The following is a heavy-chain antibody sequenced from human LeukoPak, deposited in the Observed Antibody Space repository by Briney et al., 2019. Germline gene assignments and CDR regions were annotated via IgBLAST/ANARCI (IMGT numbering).Heavy chain of an antibody. CDR3: ARDGEDFDY. CDR1: GFTFSTYS. Sequence: PGGSLRLSCAASGFTFSTYSMYWVRQAPGKGLEWVSYISSSSSTIYYADSVKGRFTISRDNAKNSLYLQMNSLRAEDTAVYYCARDGEDFDYWGQGTLVTVSS. D-gene: IGHD3-10*01. J-gene: IGHJ4*02. CDR2: ISSSSSTI. V-gene: IGHV3-48*01.